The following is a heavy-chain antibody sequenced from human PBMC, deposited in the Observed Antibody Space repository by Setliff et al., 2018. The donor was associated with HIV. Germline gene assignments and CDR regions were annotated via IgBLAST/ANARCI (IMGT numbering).Heavy chain of an antibody. CDR2: IIPIFGTA. V-gene: IGHV1-69*13. CDR3: ATSGFLLWWPGKGYFDY. Sequence: SVKVSCKASGGTFSSYAISWVRQAPGQGLEWMGGIIPIFGTANYAQKFQGRVTITADESTSTAYMELSSLRSEDTAVYYCATSGFLLWWPGKGYFDYWGQGTLVTVSS. D-gene: IGHD2-21*01. CDR1: GGTFSSYA. J-gene: IGHJ4*02.